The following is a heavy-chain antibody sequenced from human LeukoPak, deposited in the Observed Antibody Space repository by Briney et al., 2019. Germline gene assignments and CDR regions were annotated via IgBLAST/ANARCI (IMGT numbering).Heavy chain of an antibody. V-gene: IGHV4-34*01. CDR2: INHSGST. J-gene: IGHJ6*02. Sequence: PSETLSLTCAVYGGSFSGYYWSWIRQPPGKGLEWIGEINHSGSTNYNPSLKGRVTISVDTSKNQFSLKLSSVTAADTAVYYCANGPPGGSGSQHYYYYYGMDVWGQGTTVTVSS. CDR1: GGSFSGYY. D-gene: IGHD3-10*01. CDR3: ANGPPGGSGSQHYYYYYGMDV.